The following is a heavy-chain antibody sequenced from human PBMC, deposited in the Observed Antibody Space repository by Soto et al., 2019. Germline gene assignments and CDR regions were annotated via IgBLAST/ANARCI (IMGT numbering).Heavy chain of an antibody. CDR3: ATDLYTMGSVTFGGVIANSHY. CDR1: GYTLTELS. D-gene: IGHD3-16*02. Sequence: ASVKVSCKVSGYTLTELSMHWVRQAPGKGLEWMGGFDPEDGETIYAQKFQGRVTMTEDTSTDTAYMELSSLRSEDTAVYYCATDLYTMGSVTFGGVIANSHYWGQGTLVTVSS. J-gene: IGHJ4*02. CDR2: FDPEDGET. V-gene: IGHV1-24*01.